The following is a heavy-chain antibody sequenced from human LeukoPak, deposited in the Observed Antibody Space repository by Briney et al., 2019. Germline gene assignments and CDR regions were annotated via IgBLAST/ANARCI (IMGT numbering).Heavy chain of an antibody. CDR3: ARSIAVAGFGT. D-gene: IGHD6-19*01. CDR1: GSSFTSYW. CDR2: IYPGDSDT. Sequence: GASLKISXKGSGSSFTSYWIGWVRQMPGKGLEWMGIIYPGDSDTRYSPSFQGQVTISADKSISTAYLQWSSLKASDTAMYYCARSIAVAGFGTWGQGTLVTVSS. V-gene: IGHV5-51*01. J-gene: IGHJ5*02.